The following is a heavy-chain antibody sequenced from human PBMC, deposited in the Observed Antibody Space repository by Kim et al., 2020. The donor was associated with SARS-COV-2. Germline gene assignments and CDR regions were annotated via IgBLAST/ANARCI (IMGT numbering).Heavy chain of an antibody. CDR2: ISSSSSYI. V-gene: IGHV3-21*01. D-gene: IGHD3-16*02. CDR1: GFTFSSYS. Sequence: GGSLRLSCAASGFTFSSYSMNWVRQAPGKGLEWVSSISSSSSYIYYADSVKGRFTISRDNAKNSLYLQMNSLRAEDTAVYYCAKDRKQVITFGGVIARGAFAISGPGTIVTVSS. J-gene: IGHJ3*02. CDR3: AKDRKQVITFGGVIARGAFAI.